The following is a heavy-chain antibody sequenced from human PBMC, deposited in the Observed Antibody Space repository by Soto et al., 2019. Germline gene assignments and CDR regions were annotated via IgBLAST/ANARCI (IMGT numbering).Heavy chain of an antibody. J-gene: IGHJ3*02. Sequence: QVQLVESGGGVVQPGRSLRLSCAASGFTFSSYAMHWVRQAPGKGLEWVAVISYDGSNKYYADSVKGRFTISRDNSKNTLYLQMNSLRAEDTAVYYXATXXXXXWXDAFDIWGQGTMVTVSS. CDR2: ISYDGSNK. CDR1: GFTFSSYA. CDR3: ATXXXXXWXDAFDI. V-gene: IGHV3-30-3*01.